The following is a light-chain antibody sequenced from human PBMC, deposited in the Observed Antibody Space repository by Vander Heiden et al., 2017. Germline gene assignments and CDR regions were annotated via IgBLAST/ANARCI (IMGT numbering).Light chain of an antibody. CDR1: QSFSSTY. CDR3: HQYGSSLPYT. Sequence: EIVFTQYPGTLSLSPGGRATLPCRASQSFSSTYLAWYQQKPGQPPRLLIYGASNRATGVPDRFSGSGSGTDFTLTITRLEPEDFAVYYCHQYGSSLPYTFGQGTKLEIK. V-gene: IGKV3-20*01. J-gene: IGKJ2*01. CDR2: GAS.